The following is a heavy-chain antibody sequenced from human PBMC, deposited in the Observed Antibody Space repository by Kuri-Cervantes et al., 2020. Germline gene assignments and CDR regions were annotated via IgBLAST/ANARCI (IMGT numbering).Heavy chain of an antibody. V-gene: IGHV4-34*01. CDR2: INHSGST. CDR1: GGSFSGYY. J-gene: IGHJ4*02. Sequence: ESLKISCAVYGGSFSGYYWSWIRQPPGKGLEWIGEINHSGSTNYNPSLKSRVTISVDTSKNQFSLKLSSVTAADTAVYYCASVFGESHFDYWGQGTLITVSS. CDR3: ASVFGESHFDY. D-gene: IGHD3-10*02.